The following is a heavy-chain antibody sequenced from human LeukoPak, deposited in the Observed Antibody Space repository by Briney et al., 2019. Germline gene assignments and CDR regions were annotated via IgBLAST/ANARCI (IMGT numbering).Heavy chain of an antibody. Sequence: PGGSLRLSCAASGFTFSSYSMNWVRQAPGKGLEWVSSISSSSSYIYYADSVKGRFTISRDNAKNSLYLQMNSLRAEDTAVYYCARDYYGSGSYYKGSGFLYWGQGTLVTVSP. D-gene: IGHD3-10*01. CDR3: ARDYYGSGSYYKGSGFLY. CDR1: GFTFSSYS. J-gene: IGHJ4*02. CDR2: ISSSSSYI. V-gene: IGHV3-21*01.